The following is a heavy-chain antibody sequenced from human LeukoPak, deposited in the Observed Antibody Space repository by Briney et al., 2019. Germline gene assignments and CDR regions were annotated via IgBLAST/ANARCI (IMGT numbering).Heavy chain of an antibody. V-gene: IGHV1-18*04. J-gene: IGHJ4*02. CDR1: GYTFTSYC. CDR2: ISAYNGAT. D-gene: IGHD6-19*01. Sequence: GASVKVSCKASGYTFTSYCFIWVRQAPGQGLEWMGWISAYNGATDYAQKLQGRVTLTTDTSTSTAYMEMRSLRSDDTAVYNCARADLSGWYGGDYWGQGTLVTVSS. CDR3: ARADLSGWYGGDY.